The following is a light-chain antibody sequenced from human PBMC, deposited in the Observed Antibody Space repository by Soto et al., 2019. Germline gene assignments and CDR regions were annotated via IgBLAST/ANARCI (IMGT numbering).Light chain of an antibody. CDR1: QGISNY. CDR2: AAS. V-gene: IGKV1-27*01. J-gene: IGKJ1*01. Sequence: DIQMTQSPSSLSASVGDRVTITCRASQGISNYLAWYQQKPGKVHKLLIYAASTLQSGVPSRFSGSGSGTDFTLTIISLQPEDVETYYCQKYNSAPQTYGQGTKVEIK. CDR3: QKYNSAPQT.